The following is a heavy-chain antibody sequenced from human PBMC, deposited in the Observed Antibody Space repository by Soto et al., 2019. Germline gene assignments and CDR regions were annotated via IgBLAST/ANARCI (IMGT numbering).Heavy chain of an antibody. J-gene: IGHJ6*02. D-gene: IGHD3-9*01. Sequence: PSETLSLTCSVSGDSVSSGSYYWSWIRQPPGKGLEWIGYLYYSGSTNYNPSLESRVTMSVDTSKNQFSLNLSSVTAADTAVSYCARGSPYYYILSGYSRPYYYGVDVWGQGTTVTVSS. CDR1: GDSVSSGSYY. CDR3: ARGSPYYYILSGYSRPYYYGVDV. CDR2: LYYSGST. V-gene: IGHV4-61*01.